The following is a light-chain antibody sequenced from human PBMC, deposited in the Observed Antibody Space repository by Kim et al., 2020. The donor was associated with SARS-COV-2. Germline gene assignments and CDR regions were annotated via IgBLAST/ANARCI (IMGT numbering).Light chain of an antibody. J-gene: IGKJ4*01. Sequence: DIQMTQSPSTLSASVGDRVTITCRASQSISSWLAWYQQKPGKAPKLLIYKASSLESGVPSRFSGSGSGTEFTLTISSLQPDDFATYYCQQYNSYSPSLTFGGGTKVEI. CDR2: KAS. CDR3: QQYNSYSPSLT. CDR1: QSISSW. V-gene: IGKV1-5*03.